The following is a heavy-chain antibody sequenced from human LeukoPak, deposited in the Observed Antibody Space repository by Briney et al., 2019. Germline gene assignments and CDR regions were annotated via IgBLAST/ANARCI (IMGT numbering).Heavy chain of an antibody. Sequence: VASVRVSCKASGGTFSSYAISWVRQAPGQGLEWMGGIIPIFGTANYAQKFQGRVTITTDESTSTAYMELSSLRSEDTAVYYCATGAYGSGTINDYWGQGTLVTVSS. J-gene: IGHJ4*02. CDR2: IIPIFGTA. CDR3: ATGAYGSGTINDY. CDR1: GGTFSSYA. D-gene: IGHD3-10*01. V-gene: IGHV1-69*05.